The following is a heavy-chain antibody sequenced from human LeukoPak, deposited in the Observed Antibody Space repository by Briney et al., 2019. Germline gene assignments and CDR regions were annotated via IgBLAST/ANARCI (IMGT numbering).Heavy chain of an antibody. V-gene: IGHV3-53*04. CDR3: ARSRGYSYGYGFDY. Sequence: PGGSLRLSCAASGFTVSSNYMSWVRQAPGKGLEWVSVIYSGGSTYYADSVKGRFTISRHNSKNTLYRQMNSLRAEDTAVYYCARSRGYSYGYGFDYWGQGTLVTVSS. J-gene: IGHJ4*02. D-gene: IGHD5-18*01. CDR2: IYSGGST. CDR1: GFTVSSNY.